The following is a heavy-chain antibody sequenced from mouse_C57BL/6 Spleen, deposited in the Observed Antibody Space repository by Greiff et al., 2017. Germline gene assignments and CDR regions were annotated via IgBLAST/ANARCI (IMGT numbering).Heavy chain of an antibody. CDR3: AREMGYDYDDYAMDY. CDR2: ISYDGSN. Sequence: EVKLVESGPGLVKPSQSLSLTCSVTGYSITSGYYWNWIRQFPGNKLEWMGYISYDGSNNYNPSLKNRISITRDTSKNQFFLKLNSVTTEDTATYYCAREMGYDYDDYAMDYWGQGTSVTVSS. V-gene: IGHV3-6*01. CDR1: GYSITSGYY. J-gene: IGHJ4*01. D-gene: IGHD2-4*01.